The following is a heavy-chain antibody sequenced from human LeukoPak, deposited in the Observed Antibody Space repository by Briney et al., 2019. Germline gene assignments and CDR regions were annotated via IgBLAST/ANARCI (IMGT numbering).Heavy chain of an antibody. CDR1: GFTFSSYE. Sequence: GGPLRLSCAASGFTFSSYEMNWVRQAPGKGLEWVSYISRSGSTIYYADSVKGRFTISRDNAKNSLYLQMNSLRAEDTAVYYCARDSDSSGYYFDYWGQGTLVTVSS. CDR2: ISRSGSTI. V-gene: IGHV3-48*03. D-gene: IGHD3-22*01. CDR3: ARDSDSSGYYFDY. J-gene: IGHJ4*02.